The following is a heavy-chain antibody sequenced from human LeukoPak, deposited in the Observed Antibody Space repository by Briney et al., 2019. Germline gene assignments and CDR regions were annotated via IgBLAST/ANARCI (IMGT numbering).Heavy chain of an antibody. V-gene: IGHV4-61*02. J-gene: IGHJ3*02. CDR3: ARDVGQLVRTGGYDAFDI. CDR2: IYTSGST. D-gene: IGHD6-6*01. CDR1: GYSISSGYY. Sequence: PSETLSLTCTVSGYSISSGYYWSWIRQPAGKGLEWIGRIYTSGSTNYNPSLKSRVTISVDTSKNQFSLKLSSVTAADTAVYYCARDVGQLVRTGGYDAFDIWGQGTMVTVSS.